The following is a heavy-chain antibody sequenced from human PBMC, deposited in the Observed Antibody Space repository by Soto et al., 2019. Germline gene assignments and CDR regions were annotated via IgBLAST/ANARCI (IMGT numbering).Heavy chain of an antibody. CDR2: IYWDDDK. J-gene: IGHJ3*02. Sequence: QITLKESGPTLVKPTQTLTLTCTFSGFSLSTSGVGVGWIRQPPGKALEWLALIYWDDDKRYSPSLKSRLTITKDTSKNQVVLTMTNMDPVDTATYYCAHRPQIRYFDWLLFPGAFDIWGQGTMVTVSS. V-gene: IGHV2-5*02. D-gene: IGHD3-9*01. CDR3: AHRPQIRYFDWLLFPGAFDI. CDR1: GFSLSTSGVG.